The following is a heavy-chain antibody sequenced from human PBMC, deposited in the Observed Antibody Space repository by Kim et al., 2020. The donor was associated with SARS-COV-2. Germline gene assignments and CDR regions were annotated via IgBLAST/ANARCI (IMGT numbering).Heavy chain of an antibody. CDR3: GGNAGAYSNWFDP. J-gene: IGHJ5*02. D-gene: IGHD3-10*01. V-gene: IGHV3-23*01. Sequence: YADSGKGRFTIDRDNSRNTVYLQMNSLRVGDTAVYYCGGNAGAYSNWFDPWGQGTLVTVSS.